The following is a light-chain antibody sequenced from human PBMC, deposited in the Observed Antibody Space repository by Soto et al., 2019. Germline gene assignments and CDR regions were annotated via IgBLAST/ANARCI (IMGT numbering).Light chain of an antibody. CDR1: QSISSN. CDR3: QQYNDRPPWT. J-gene: IGKJ1*01. V-gene: IGKV3-15*01. CDR2: GTS. Sequence: EIVMTQSPGTLSVSPGEGATLSCRASQSISSNLAWYQQKPGQAPRLLIYGTSTRATGIPARFSGSGSGTEFSLTISSLLSEDFAVSYCQQYNDRPPWTFGQGTKVDIK.